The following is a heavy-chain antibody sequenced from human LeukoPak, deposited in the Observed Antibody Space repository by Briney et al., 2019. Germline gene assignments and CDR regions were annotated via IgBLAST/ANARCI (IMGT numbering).Heavy chain of an antibody. D-gene: IGHD6-6*01. CDR2: IYHSGST. CDR1: GGSNSSGGYS. Sequence: SQTLSLTCAVSGGSNSSGGYSWSWIRQPPGKGVEWIGYIYHSGSTYYNPSLKSRVTISVDRSKNQFSLKLSSVTAADTAVYYCARGKTTAARQGLLFDYWGQGTLVTVSS. V-gene: IGHV4-30-2*01. CDR3: ARGKTTAARQGLLFDY. J-gene: IGHJ4*02.